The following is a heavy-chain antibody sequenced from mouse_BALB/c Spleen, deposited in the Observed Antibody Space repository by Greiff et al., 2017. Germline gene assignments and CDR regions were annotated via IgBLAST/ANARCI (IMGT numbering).Heavy chain of an antibody. D-gene: IGHD1-1*01. CDR2: IDPANGNT. Sequence: VQLQQSGAELVKPGASVKLSCTASGFNIKDTYMHWVKQRPEQGLEWIGRIDPANGNTKYDPKFQGKATITADTSSNTAYLQLSSLTSEDTADYYCTTSCYDYAMDYWGQGTSVTVSS. CDR1: GFNIKDTY. CDR3: TTSCYDYAMDY. J-gene: IGHJ4*01. V-gene: IGHV14-3*02.